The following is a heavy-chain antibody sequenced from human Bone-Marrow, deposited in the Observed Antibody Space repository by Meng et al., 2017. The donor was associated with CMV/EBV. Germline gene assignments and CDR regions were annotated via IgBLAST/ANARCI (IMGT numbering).Heavy chain of an antibody. D-gene: IGHD3-3*01. CDR3: AKDLGFYDFWDDYSTVYTMDV. V-gene: IGHV3-74*01. CDR1: GFTFSSYS. CDR2: INTDGMST. Sequence: GESLKISCAASGFTFSSYSMNWVRQPPGKGLVWVSRINTDGMSTTYADSVKGRFTISRDNAKNTLYLQMSSLRAEDTAVYYCAKDLGFYDFWDDYSTVYTMDVWGQGTSVTVSS. J-gene: IGHJ6*02.